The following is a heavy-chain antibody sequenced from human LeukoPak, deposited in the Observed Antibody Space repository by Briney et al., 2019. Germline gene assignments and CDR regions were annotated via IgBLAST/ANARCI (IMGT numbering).Heavy chain of an antibody. V-gene: IGHV1-2*02. CDR1: GYTYTDYY. CDR2: INPNGGGT. Sequence: ASVKVSCKVSGYTYTDYYMHWVRRAPGQGLEWMGWINPNGGGTNYAQKFQGRVTMTRDTSFNTGYMELSSLRSDDTAVYYCARRYHYETSAYYYGFNHWGQGTLVTVSS. J-gene: IGHJ4*02. D-gene: IGHD3-22*01. CDR3: ARRYHYETSAYYYGFNH.